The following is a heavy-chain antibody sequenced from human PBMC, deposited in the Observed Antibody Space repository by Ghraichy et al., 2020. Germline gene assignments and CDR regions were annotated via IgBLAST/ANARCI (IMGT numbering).Heavy chain of an antibody. CDR1: GFSLNTGVG. V-gene: IGHV2-5*01. J-gene: IGHJ4*02. CDR2: IYWNDDK. D-gene: IGHD6-13*01. Sequence: SGPTLVKPTQTLTLTCTFSGFSLNTGVGVGWIRQPPGKALEWLALIYWNDDKRYSPSLKSRLTITRDTSKNQVVLTMTNMDPVDTATYYWSHSHVHSSTWLYFDYWGQGTLVTVSS. CDR3: SHSHVHSSTWLYFDY.